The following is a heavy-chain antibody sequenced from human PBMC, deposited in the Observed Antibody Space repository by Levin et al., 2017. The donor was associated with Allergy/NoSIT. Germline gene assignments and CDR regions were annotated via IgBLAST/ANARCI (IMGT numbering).Heavy chain of an antibody. CDR1: GGSISSSNW. CDR3: ARGSSGWFKGLDY. CDR2: IYHSGST. J-gene: IGHJ4*02. D-gene: IGHD6-19*01. V-gene: IGHV4-4*02. Sequence: SETLSLTCAVSGGSISSSNWWSWVRQPPGKGLEWIGEIYHSGSTNYNPSLKSRVTISVDKSKNQFSLKLSSVTAADTAVYYCARGSSGWFKGLDYWGQGTLVTVSS.